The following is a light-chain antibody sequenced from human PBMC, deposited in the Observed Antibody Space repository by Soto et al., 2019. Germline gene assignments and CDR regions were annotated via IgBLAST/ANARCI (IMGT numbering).Light chain of an antibody. CDR2: DAS. CDR1: QTIDNW. Sequence: DIQMTQSPSTLSASVGDRVNITCRASQTIDNWLAWYQQKPGQAPKLLIYDASSLQSGVPSRFSGSGSGTEFTLTISSLQADDFATYYCQQYATYSETFGQGTKVDVK. CDR3: QQYATYSET. V-gene: IGKV1-5*01. J-gene: IGKJ1*01.